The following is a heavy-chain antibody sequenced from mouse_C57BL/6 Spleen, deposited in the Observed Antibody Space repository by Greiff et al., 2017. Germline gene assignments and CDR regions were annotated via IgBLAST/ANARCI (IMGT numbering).Heavy chain of an antibody. CDR3: AREGVITTVVATGFDY. CDR2: IDPSDSEP. Sequence: QVQLQQPGAELVRPGSSVKLSCKASGYTFTSYWMHWVKQRPIQGLEWIGNIDPSDSEPHYNQKFKDKATLTVDKSSSTAYMQLSSLTSEDSAVYYCAREGVITTVVATGFDYWGQGTTLTVSS. J-gene: IGHJ2*01. D-gene: IGHD1-1*01. V-gene: IGHV1-52*01. CDR1: GYTFTSYW.